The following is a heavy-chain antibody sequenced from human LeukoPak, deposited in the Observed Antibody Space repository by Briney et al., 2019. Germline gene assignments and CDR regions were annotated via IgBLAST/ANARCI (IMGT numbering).Heavy chain of an antibody. V-gene: IGHV4-34*01. J-gene: IGHJ4*02. D-gene: IGHD3-10*01. CDR3: ARRHPYYYGSGTYSRED. CDR2: INHTGST. CDR1: GGSFSGYY. Sequence: PSETLSLTCGVYGGSFSGYYWSWIRQPPGKGLEWIGEINHTGSTNYNPSLKSRVTISVDTSKNQFSLNLRSVTAADTAIYFCARRHPYYYGSGTYSREDWGQGTLVTVSS.